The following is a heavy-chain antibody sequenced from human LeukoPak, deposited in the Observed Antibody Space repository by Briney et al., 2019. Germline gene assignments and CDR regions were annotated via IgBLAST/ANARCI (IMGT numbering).Heavy chain of an antibody. CDR2: IYYSGST. CDR1: GGSISSYY. D-gene: IGHD3-22*01. V-gene: IGHV4-59*01. Sequence: SETLSLTCTVSGGSISSYYWSWIRQPPGKGLEWIGYIYYSGSTNYNPSLKSRVTISVDTSKNQFSLKLSSVTAADTAVHYCAREGGYYDSSGFADWGQGTLVTVSS. CDR3: AREGGYYDSSGFAD. J-gene: IGHJ4*02.